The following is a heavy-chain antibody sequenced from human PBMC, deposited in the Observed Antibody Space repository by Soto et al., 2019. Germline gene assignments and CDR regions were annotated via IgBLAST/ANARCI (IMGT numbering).Heavy chain of an antibody. CDR2: RWYDGSNK. J-gene: IGHJ4*02. CDR1: GFTFSSYG. Sequence: QVQLVESGGGVVQPGRSLRLSCAASGFTFSSYGMHWVRQAPGKGLEWVAVRWYDGSNKDYADSVKGRFTIASDNSKNTLYLQLNRLRAEDTAVYYCARDPVSDSSSWFFDYWGQGTLVTVSS. CDR3: ARDPVSDSSSWFFDY. D-gene: IGHD6-13*01. V-gene: IGHV3-33*01.